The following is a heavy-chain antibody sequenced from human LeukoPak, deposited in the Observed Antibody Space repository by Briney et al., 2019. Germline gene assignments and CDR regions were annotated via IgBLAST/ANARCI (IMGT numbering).Heavy chain of an antibody. CDR2: IYHSGST. J-gene: IGHJ4*02. D-gene: IGHD5-18*01. Sequence: SETLSLTCTVSGYSISSGYYWGWIRQPPGKGLEWIGSIYHSGSTYYNPSLKSRVTISVDTSKNQFSLKLSSVTAADAAVYYCARAGYSYGMGYYFDYWGQGALVTVSS. CDR1: GYSISSGYY. V-gene: IGHV4-38-2*02. CDR3: ARAGYSYGMGYYFDY.